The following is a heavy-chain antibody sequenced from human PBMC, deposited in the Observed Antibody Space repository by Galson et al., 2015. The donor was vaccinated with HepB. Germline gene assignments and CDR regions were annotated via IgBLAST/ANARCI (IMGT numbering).Heavy chain of an antibody. Sequence: CAISGDSVSSNSAACYWIRQSPSRGLEWLGRTYYRAKWYNDYDVSVRGRITINPDTSKNQFSLHLNFVTPEDTAVYYSAMVAGNLYFYGKDGWGQGTTVTVSS. CDR2: TYYRAKWYN. CDR3: AMVAGNLYFYGKDG. D-gene: IGHD2-15*01. CDR1: GDSVSSNSAA. V-gene: IGHV6-1*01. J-gene: IGHJ6*02.